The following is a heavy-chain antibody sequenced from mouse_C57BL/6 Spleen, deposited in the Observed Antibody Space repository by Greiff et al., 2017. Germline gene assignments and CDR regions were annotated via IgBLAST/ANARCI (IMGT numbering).Heavy chain of an antibody. CDR1: GYTFTSYD. CDR3: AKEENDYGFDY. V-gene: IGHV1-85*01. CDR2: IYPTAGST. J-gene: IGHJ2*01. D-gene: IGHD2-4*01. Sequence: QVQLKESGPELVKPGASVKLSCKASGYTFTSYDINWVKQRPGQGLEWIGWIYPTAGSTKYNEKFKGKATLTVDTYSSTAYMELHSLTSENSAVYYGAKEENDYGFDYWGQGTTLTVSS.